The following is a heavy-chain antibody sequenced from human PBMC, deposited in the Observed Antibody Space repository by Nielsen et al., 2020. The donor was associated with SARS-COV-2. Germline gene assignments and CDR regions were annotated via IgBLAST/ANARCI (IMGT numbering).Heavy chain of an antibody. Sequence: KVSCKGSGYSFTSYWIGWVRQMPGKGLEWMGRIDPSDSYTNYSPSFQGHVTISADKSISTAYLQWSSLKASDTAMYYCARHELELYAFDIWGQGTMVTVSS. D-gene: IGHD1-7*01. J-gene: IGHJ3*02. V-gene: IGHV5-10-1*01. CDR2: IDPSDSYT. CDR3: ARHELELYAFDI. CDR1: GYSFTSYW.